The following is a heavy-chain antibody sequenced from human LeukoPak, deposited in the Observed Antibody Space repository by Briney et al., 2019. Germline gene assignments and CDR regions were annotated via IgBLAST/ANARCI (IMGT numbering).Heavy chain of an antibody. V-gene: IGHV3-48*03. CDR1: GFTCSSYE. Sequence: GGSLRLSCAASGFTCSSYEMNWVRQAPGKGLEWGSYISSSGSTIYYADSVKGRFTISRDNAKNSLYLQMNSLRAEDTAVYYCARLPGRLDAFDIWGQGTMVTVSS. D-gene: IGHD3-10*01. CDR2: ISSSGSTI. J-gene: IGHJ3*02. CDR3: ARLPGRLDAFDI.